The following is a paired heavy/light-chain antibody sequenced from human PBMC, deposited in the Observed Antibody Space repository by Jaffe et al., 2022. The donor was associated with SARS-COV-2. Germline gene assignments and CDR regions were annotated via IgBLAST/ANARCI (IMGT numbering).Heavy chain of an antibody. Sequence: QVLLVESGGGAVQPGRSLRLSCAASGFIFNSYAMHWVRQAPGQGLEWVAVISKDGSNKFYADSVKGRFTISRDNSKNTLYLQMNSLRREDMAVYYCAREDDIVLGPGNFDYWGQGSLVTVSS. CDR2: ISKDGSNK. J-gene: IGHJ4*02. V-gene: IGHV3-30*04. D-gene: IGHD2-2*01. CDR1: GFIFNSYA. CDR3: AREDDIVLGPGNFDY.
Light chain of an antibody. CDR2: DNN. Sequence: QSVLTQPPSVSAAPGQRVTISCSGSNSNIGSNFVSWYQQFPGTAPKLLIFDNNKRPSGIPDRFSGSKSGTTATLGITGLQTGDEADYYCATWDSSLSAHVVFGGGTKLAVL. CDR1: NSNIGSNF. V-gene: IGLV1-51*01. J-gene: IGLJ2*01. CDR3: ATWDSSLSAHVV.